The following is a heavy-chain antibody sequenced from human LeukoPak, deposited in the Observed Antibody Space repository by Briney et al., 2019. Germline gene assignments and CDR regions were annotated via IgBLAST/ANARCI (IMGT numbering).Heavy chain of an antibody. D-gene: IGHD3-22*01. CDR3: ARVNYDSSGSFDY. CDR1: GGSISSSNW. CDR2: IYHSGST. Sequence: SETLSLTCAVSGGSISSSNWWSWVRQPPGKGLEWIGEIYHSGSTNYNPSLKSRVTISVDKSKNQFSLKLSSVTAADTAVYYCARVNYDSSGSFDYWGQGTLVTVSS. J-gene: IGHJ4*02. V-gene: IGHV4-4*02.